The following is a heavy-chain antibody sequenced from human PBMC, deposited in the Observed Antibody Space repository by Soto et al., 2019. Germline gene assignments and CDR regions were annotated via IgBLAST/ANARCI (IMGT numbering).Heavy chain of an antibody. CDR1: GGSISSYY. J-gene: IGHJ4*02. CDR2: IYYSGST. Sequence: PSETLSLTCTVSGGSISSYYWSWIRQPPGKGLEWIGYIYYSGSTNYNPSLKSRVTISVDTSKNQFSLKLSSVTAADTAVYYCARDREIELRFLEWTLGYWGQGTLVTVSS. CDR3: ARDREIELRFLEWTLGY. V-gene: IGHV4-59*01. D-gene: IGHD3-3*01.